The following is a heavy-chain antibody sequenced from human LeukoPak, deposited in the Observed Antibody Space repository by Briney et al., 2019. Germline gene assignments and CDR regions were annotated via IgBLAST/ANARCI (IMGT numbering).Heavy chain of an antibody. CDR1: GFTFNSYA. Sequence: GGSLRLSCAASGFTFNSYAMSWVRQAPGKGLEWVSIISGGGGTTYYADSVKGRFTISRDNPKNSLYLQMNSLRAEDTAVYYCAKAGNNWSFDYWGQGTLVTVSS. CDR3: AKAGNNWSFDY. CDR2: ISGGGGTT. D-gene: IGHD1-20*01. J-gene: IGHJ4*02. V-gene: IGHV3-23*01.